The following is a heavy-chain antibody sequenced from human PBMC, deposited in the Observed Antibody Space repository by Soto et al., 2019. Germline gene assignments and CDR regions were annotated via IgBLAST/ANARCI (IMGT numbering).Heavy chain of an antibody. D-gene: IGHD6-13*01. J-gene: IGHJ6*02. Sequence: ASETLSLTCTVSGGSVSSGSYYWSWIRQPPGKGLEWIGYIYYSRSTNYNPSLKSRVTISVDTSKNQFSLKLSSVTAADTAVYYCARGRGYSSSWSLTNYYYYGMDVWGQGTTVTVSS. V-gene: IGHV4-61*01. CDR2: IYYSRST. CDR1: GGSVSSGSYY. CDR3: ARGRGYSSSWSLTNYYYYGMDV.